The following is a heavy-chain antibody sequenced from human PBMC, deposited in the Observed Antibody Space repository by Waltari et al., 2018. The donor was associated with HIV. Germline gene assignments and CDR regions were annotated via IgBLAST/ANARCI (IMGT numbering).Heavy chain of an antibody. CDR1: GFIVSSNY. Sequence: EVQLVESGGGLIQPGGSLGLSGVGFGFIVSSNYMTWVRQAPGKGLEWVSVIYSGGSTDYADSVRGRFSISRDDSKNTLYLQMNSLTVEDTAIYYCVFSYYEYGVDVWGQGATVTVS. CDR3: VFSYYEYGVDV. D-gene: IGHD3-16*01. J-gene: IGHJ6*02. V-gene: IGHV3-53*01. CDR2: IYSGGST.